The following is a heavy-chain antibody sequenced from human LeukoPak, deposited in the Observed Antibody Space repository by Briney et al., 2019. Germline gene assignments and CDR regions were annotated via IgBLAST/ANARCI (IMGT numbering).Heavy chain of an antibody. CDR1: GFTFPHFG. V-gene: IGHV3-30*18. J-gene: IGHJ4*02. CDR3: VKEISEANYFDF. CDR2: ISSNGNYT. Sequence: GGSLRLSCASSGFTFPHFGLHWLRQAPGHGPEWVVGISSNGNYTVYADSVRGRFTISRDNTADTLSLQMSRLRAEDTAVYYCVKEISEANYFDFWGQGTLDRVSS.